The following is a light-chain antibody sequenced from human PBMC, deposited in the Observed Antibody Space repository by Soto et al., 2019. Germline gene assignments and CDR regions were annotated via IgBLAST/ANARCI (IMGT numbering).Light chain of an antibody. CDR1: NSDVGAYKF. V-gene: IGLV2-11*01. CDR3: CSYAGRYTYV. J-gene: IGLJ1*01. Sequence: QSALTQPRSVSGSPGQSVTISCNGTNSDVGAYKFVSWYQQLPAKAPKLMIYDVSKRPSGVPDRFSGSKSGNTASLTISGLQAEDEAEYYCCSYAGRYTYVFGSGTKLTVL. CDR2: DVS.